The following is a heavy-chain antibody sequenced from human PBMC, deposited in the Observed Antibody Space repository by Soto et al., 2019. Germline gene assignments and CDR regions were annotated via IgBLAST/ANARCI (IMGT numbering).Heavy chain of an antibody. J-gene: IGHJ5*02. D-gene: IGHD2-15*01. CDR1: GYTFTGYY. CDR3: ARGAGYCSGGSCYSKEDWFDP. V-gene: IGHV1-2*04. CDR2: INPNSGGT. Sequence: ASVKVSCKASGYTFTGYYMHWVRQAPGQGLEWMGWINPNSGGTNYAQKFQGWVTMTRDTSISTAYMELSRLRSDDTAVYYCARGAGYCSGGSCYSKEDWFDPWGQGTLVTVS.